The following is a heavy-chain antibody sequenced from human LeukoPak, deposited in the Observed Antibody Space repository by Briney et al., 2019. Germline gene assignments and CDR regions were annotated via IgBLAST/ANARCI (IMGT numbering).Heavy chain of an antibody. CDR1: GFTFSSYA. J-gene: IGHJ4*02. CDR3: ARDGACNTTRCFTYYYDY. Sequence: PGGSLRLSCAASGFTFSSYAMSWVRQAPGKGLEWVSSISSSSSYIYYAESVKGRFTISRDNAKNSLYLQMNSLRAEDTAVYYCARDGACNTTRCFTYYYDYWGQGTLVTVSS. D-gene: IGHD2-2*02. CDR2: ISSSSSYI. V-gene: IGHV3-21*01.